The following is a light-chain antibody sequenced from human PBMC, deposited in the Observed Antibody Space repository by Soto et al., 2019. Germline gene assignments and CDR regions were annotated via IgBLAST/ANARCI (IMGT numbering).Light chain of an antibody. V-gene: IGKV3D-15*01. Sequence: ETVLTQSPGTLSLYTGERATLSCRASQSFRGLLAWYQQKPGQAPRLLIYDAYNRATGIPPRFSGSGSGTEFTLTISSLQSEDFAVYFCQQYNNWPPITFGQGTRLAIK. CDR3: QQYNNWPPIT. CDR1: QSFRGL. CDR2: DAY. J-gene: IGKJ5*01.